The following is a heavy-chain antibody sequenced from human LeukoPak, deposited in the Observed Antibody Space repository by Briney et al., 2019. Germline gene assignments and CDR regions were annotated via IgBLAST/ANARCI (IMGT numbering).Heavy chain of an antibody. CDR3: ARDRSDVLTGYNDAFDR. CDR2: IKLDGSEQ. Sequence: GGSLRLSCEDSEFTFSIYWMSWVRQAPGKGLEWVATIKLDGSEQYYVDSVKGRFTISRDNDKKSLYLHMNSLRDEDTAIYYCARDRSDVLTGYNDAFDRWGQGTKVFVSS. V-gene: IGHV3-7*01. J-gene: IGHJ3*02. D-gene: IGHD3-9*01. CDR1: EFTFSIYW.